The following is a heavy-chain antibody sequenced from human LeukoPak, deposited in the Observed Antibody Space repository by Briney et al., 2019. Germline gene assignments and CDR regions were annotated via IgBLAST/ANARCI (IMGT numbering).Heavy chain of an antibody. Sequence: SQTLSLTCAISGDSVSSNSAAWNWIRLSPSRGLKWLGRTYYRSTWHNEYAISVKSRLTINPDPSKNQFSLQLNSVTPDDTAIYYCARDLNAGLDYWGQGTPVIVSS. J-gene: IGHJ4*02. CDR1: GDSVSSNSAA. V-gene: IGHV6-1*01. CDR2: TYYRSTWHN. CDR3: ARDLNAGLDY. D-gene: IGHD1-1*01.